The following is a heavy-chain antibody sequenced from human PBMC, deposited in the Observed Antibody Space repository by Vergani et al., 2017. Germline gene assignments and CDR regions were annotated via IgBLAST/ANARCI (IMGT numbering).Heavy chain of an antibody. CDR3: AKVAHARIAAAGNWFDP. CDR2: IDRTGRT. J-gene: IGHJ5*02. CDR1: GYSISSGYF. D-gene: IGHD6-13*01. Sequence: QVQLQESGPRLVKPSETLSLICSVSGYSISSGYFWGWIRQSPGKGLEWLGTIDRTGRTHLSPSLKSRLTISVDTTKNQFSLRLTSATAADTAVYYCAKVAHARIAAAGNWFDPWGQGTLVTVSS. V-gene: IGHV4-38-2*02.